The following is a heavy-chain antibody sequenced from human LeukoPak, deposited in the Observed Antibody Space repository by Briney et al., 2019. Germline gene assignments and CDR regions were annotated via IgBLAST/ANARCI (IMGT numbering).Heavy chain of an antibody. D-gene: IGHD5-12*01. V-gene: IGHV1-46*01. Sequence: ASVKVSCKASGYTFTSYYMHWVRQAPGQGLEWMGIINPSGGSTSYAQKFQGRVTMTTDTSTSTAYMELRSLRSDDTAVYYCARDWDTGYDTDAFDIWGQGTIVTVSS. CDR2: INPSGGST. CDR3: ARDWDTGYDTDAFDI. CDR1: GYTFTSYY. J-gene: IGHJ3*02.